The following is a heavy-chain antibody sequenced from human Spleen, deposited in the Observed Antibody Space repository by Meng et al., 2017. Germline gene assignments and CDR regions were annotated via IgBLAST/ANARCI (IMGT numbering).Heavy chain of an antibody. D-gene: IGHD3-10*01. J-gene: IGHJ4*02. V-gene: IGHV3-15*04. CDR2: IESKTGGGTT. Sequence: GESLKISCAASGFTFSYTWMSWVRQAPGKGLEWVGRIESKTGGGTTDYAAPVKGRFTISRDNAKNSLYLQMNRLRAEDTAVYYCARARDPLWFGELGFDYWGQGTLVTVSS. CDR3: ARARDPLWFGELGFDY. CDR1: GFTFSYTW.